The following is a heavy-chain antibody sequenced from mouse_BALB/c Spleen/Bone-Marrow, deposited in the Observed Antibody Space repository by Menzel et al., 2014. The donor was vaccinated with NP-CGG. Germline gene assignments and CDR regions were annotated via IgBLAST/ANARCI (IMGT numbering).Heavy chain of an antibody. Sequence: EVKVEESGGGLVKPGGSLKLSCAASGFTFSSYAMSWVRQTPEKRLEWVASISSGGSTYYPDSVKDRFTISRDNARNILYLQMSSLRSEDTAMYYCARGGFRGLDYWGQGTTLTVSS. CDR1: GFTFSSYA. CDR2: ISSGGST. J-gene: IGHJ2*01. CDR3: ARGGFRGLDY. V-gene: IGHV5-6-5*01.